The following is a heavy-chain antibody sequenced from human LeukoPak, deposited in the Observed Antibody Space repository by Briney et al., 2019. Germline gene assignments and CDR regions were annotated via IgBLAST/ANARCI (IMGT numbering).Heavy chain of an antibody. D-gene: IGHD4-17*01. CDR3: AHTVTPRYFQF. CDR2: ISSSSSYI. J-gene: IGHJ1*01. CDR1: GFSFSNYS. V-gene: IGHV3-21*01. Sequence: GGSLRLSCAASGFSFSNYSMAWVRQAPGKGLEWVSFISSSSSYIYYADSVKGRFTISRDNAKNSLYLQMNSLRTEDTALYYCAHTVTPRYFQFWGQGTLVTVSS.